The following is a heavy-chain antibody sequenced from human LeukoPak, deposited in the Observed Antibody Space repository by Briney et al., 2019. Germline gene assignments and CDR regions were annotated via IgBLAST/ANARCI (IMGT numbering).Heavy chain of an antibody. CDR1: GGTFSSYA. V-gene: IGHV1-2*02. J-gene: IGHJ4*02. CDR2: INPNSGGT. CDR3: ARDLGYGDYVFDY. Sequence: GSSVKVSCKASGGTFSSYAISWVRQAPGQGLEWMGWINPNSGGTNYAQKFQGRVTMTRDTSISTAYMELSRLRSDDTAVYYCARDLGYGDYVFDYWGQGTLVTASS. D-gene: IGHD4-17*01.